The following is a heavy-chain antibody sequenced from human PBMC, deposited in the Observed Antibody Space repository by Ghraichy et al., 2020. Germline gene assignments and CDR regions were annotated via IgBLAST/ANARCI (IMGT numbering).Heavy chain of an antibody. CDR3: ARCTHSGSWFDP. Sequence: SQTLSLTCAVYGGSFSGYYWSWIRQPPGKGLEWIGEINHSGSTNYNPSLKSRVTISVDTSKNQFSLKLSSVTAADTAVYYCARCTHSGSWFDPWGQGTLVTVSS. D-gene: IGHD3-22*01. V-gene: IGHV4-34*01. J-gene: IGHJ5*02. CDR1: GGSFSGYY. CDR2: INHSGST.